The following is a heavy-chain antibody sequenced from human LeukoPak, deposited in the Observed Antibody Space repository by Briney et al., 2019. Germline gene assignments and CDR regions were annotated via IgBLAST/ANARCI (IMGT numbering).Heavy chain of an antibody. D-gene: IGHD2-21*02. J-gene: IGHJ4*02. Sequence: GGSLRLSCAASGFTVSSNYMSWVRQAPGKGLEWVSVIYSGGSTYYADSVKGRFTISRDNSKNTLYLQMNSLRAEDTAVYYCAKVGARVVVTAIPSDYWGQGTLVTVSS. CDR1: GFTVSSNY. V-gene: IGHV3-66*01. CDR2: IYSGGST. CDR3: AKVGARVVVTAIPSDY.